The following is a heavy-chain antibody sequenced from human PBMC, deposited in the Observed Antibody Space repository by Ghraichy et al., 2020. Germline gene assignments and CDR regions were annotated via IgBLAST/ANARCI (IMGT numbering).Heavy chain of an antibody. CDR3: ARGAGMAAPGSDY. Sequence: ASVKVSCKASGYPFTTYDVSWVRQAPGQGLEWMGWMDPRNGDTGYAQKFQGRVTLTGSSSINTAYMELTSLTSEDTAVYYCARGAGMAAPGSDYWGQGTLVTVSS. CDR2: MDPRNGDT. CDR1: GYPFTTYD. J-gene: IGHJ4*02. D-gene: IGHD6-13*01. V-gene: IGHV1-8*01.